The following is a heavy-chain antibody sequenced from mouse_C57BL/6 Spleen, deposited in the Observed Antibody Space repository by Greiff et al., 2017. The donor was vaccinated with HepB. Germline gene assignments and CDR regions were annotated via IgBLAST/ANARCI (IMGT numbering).Heavy chain of an antibody. J-gene: IGHJ3*01. Sequence: EVQLQQSGPVLVKPGASVKMSCKASGYTFTDYYMNWVKQSHGKSLEWIGVINPYNGGTSYNQKFKGKATLTVDKSSSTAYMELNSLTSEDSAVYYCARDYYGSSYVFAYWGQGTLVTVSA. CDR2: INPYNGGT. CDR1: GYTFTDYY. V-gene: IGHV1-19*01. CDR3: ARDYYGSSYVFAY. D-gene: IGHD1-1*01.